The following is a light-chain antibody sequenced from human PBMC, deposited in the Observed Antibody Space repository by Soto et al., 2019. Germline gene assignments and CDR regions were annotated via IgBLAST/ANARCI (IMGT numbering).Light chain of an antibody. Sequence: QSVLTQPPSASGTPGQRVTIACSGSSSNIGSNTVNWYQQLPGTAPKVLIYSNNQRPSGVPDRFSGSKSATSASLAISGLQSDDDAEYYCAAWDDSLNGVVFGGGTKLTVL. CDR1: SSNIGSNT. CDR2: SNN. V-gene: IGLV1-44*01. CDR3: AAWDDSLNGVV. J-gene: IGLJ2*01.